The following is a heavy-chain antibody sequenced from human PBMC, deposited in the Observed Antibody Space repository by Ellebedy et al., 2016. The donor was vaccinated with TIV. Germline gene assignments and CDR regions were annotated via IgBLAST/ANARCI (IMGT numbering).Heavy chain of an antibody. CDR2: IDPTDSYT. Sequence: PGGSLRLSCKASGYSFSTYWITWVRQMPGKGLEWMGKIDPTDSYTNYSPSFQGLVTISADESASTAYLQWPSLKAADSATYYCSRHRGYGMDVWGQGTTVPVSS. CDR1: GYSFSTYW. V-gene: IGHV5-10-1*01. J-gene: IGHJ6*02. D-gene: IGHD3-10*01. CDR3: SRHRGYGMDV.